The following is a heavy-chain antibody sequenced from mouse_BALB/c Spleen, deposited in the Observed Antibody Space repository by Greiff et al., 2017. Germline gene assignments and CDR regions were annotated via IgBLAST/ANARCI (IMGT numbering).Heavy chain of an antibody. D-gene: IGHD3-3*01. J-gene: IGHJ2*01. CDR2: ISSGGSYT. Sequence: EVKLVESGGDLVKPGGSLKLSCAASGFTFSSYGMSWVRQTPDKRLEWVATISSGGSYTYYPDSVKGRFTISRDNAKNTLYLQMSSLKSEDTAMYYCARRDVGDYWGQGTTLTVSS. CDR1: GFTFSSYG. V-gene: IGHV5-6*02. CDR3: ARRDVGDY.